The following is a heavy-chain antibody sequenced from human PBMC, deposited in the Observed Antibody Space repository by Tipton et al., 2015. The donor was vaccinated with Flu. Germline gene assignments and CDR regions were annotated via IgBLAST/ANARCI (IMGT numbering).Heavy chain of an antibody. D-gene: IGHD6-13*01. V-gene: IGHV4-34*01. J-gene: IGHJ6*02. CDR1: GGSFSGYF. CDR2: INHNGRT. Sequence: TLSLTCAVSGGSFSGYFWTWIRQPPGKGLEWIGEINHNGRTTYNPSLKSRVTISLDTSKNHFSLNLSSVTAADTAVYYCARSQQLVVSDYYYGMDVWGRGTTVTVSS. CDR3: ARSQQLVVSDYYYGMDV.